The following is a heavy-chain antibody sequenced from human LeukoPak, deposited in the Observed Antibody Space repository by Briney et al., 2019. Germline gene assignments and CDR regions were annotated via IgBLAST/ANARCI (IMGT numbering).Heavy chain of an antibody. CDR3: AREIKGPFTFGGAAV. V-gene: IGHV1-69*05. CDR2: IIPIFGTA. J-gene: IGHJ6*04. Sequence: GSSVKVSCKASGGTFSSYAISWVRQGPGQGLEWMGRIIPIFGTANYAQKFQGRVTITTDESTSTAYMELSSLRSEDTAVYYCAREIKGPFTFGGAAVWGKGTTVTVSS. CDR1: GGTFSSYA. D-gene: IGHD3-16*01.